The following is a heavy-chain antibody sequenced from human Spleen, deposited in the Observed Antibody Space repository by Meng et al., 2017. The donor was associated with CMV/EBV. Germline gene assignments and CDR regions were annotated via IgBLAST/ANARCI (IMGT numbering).Heavy chain of an antibody. CDR3: ARSTLDSSGYDY. V-gene: IGHV3-20*04. CDR1: GVTFDDYG. J-gene: IGHJ4*02. D-gene: IGHD3-22*01. Sequence: CAASGVTFDDYGMSWVRQAQGKGLEWVSGINWNGGSTGYADSVKGRFTISRDNAKNSLYLQMNSLRAEDTALYYCARSTLDSSGYDYWGQGTLVTVSS. CDR2: INWNGGST.